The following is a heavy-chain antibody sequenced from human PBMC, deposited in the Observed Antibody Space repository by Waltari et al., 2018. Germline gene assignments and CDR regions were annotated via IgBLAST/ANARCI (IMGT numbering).Heavy chain of an antibody. CDR3: ARDRIWKYVFDY. J-gene: IGHJ4*02. CDR2: ISYDGSNE. Sequence: QVQLAESGGGVLPPGRSLRLSCAAPVFSFRSHGMHWVRQAPGKGLEWVALISYDGSNEDYADSVQGRFTISRDNSKNTLYLQIDSLRTEDTAVYYCARDRIWKYVFDYWGQGTLVTVSS. D-gene: IGHD1-7*01. CDR1: VFSFRSHG. V-gene: IGHV3-30*04.